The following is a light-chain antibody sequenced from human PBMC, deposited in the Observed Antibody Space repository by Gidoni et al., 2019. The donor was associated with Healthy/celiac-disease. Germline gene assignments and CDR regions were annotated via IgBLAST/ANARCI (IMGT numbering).Light chain of an antibody. V-gene: IGKV3-11*01. CDR1: QSVSSY. CDR3: QPRSNWPLT. CDR2: DAS. Sequence: EIVLTQSPATLSLSPGERATLSCRASQSVSSYLAWYQPKPGQAPRLLIYDASNRATGIPARFSGSGSGTDFTLTISSLEPEDFAVYYCQPRSNWPLTFGGGTKVEIK. J-gene: IGKJ4*01.